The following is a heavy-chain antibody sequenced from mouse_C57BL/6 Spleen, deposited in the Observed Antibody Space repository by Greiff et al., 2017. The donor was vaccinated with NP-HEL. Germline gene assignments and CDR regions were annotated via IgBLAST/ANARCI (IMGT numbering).Heavy chain of an antibody. V-gene: IGHV1-5*01. J-gene: IGHJ2*01. CDR1: GYTFTSYW. Sequence: EVQLQQSGTVLARPGASVKMSCKTSGYTFTSYWMHWVNQRPGQGLEWIGAIYPGNSDTSYNQKFKGKAKLTAVTSASTAYMELSSLTNEDSAVYYCTRSVGGPYFDYWGQGTTLTVSS. CDR3: TRSVGGPYFDY. CDR2: IYPGNSDT. D-gene: IGHD1-1*02.